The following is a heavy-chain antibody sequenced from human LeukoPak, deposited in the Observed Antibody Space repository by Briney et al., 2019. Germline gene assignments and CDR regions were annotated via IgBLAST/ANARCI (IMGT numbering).Heavy chain of an antibody. J-gene: IGHJ4*02. CDR3: AKQLGYCSDGSCYFPY. D-gene: IGHD2-15*01. CDR1: GFTFSSSA. Sequence: GGSLRLSCAASGFTFSSSAMSWVRQAPGKGLEWVSAISNNGGYTYYADSVQGRFTISRDNSKSTLCLQMNSLRAEDTAVYYCAKQLGYCSDGSCYFPYWGQGTLVTVSS. CDR2: ISNNGGYT. V-gene: IGHV3-23*01.